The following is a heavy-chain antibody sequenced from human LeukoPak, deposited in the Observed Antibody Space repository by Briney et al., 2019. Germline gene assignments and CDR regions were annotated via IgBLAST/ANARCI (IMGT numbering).Heavy chain of an antibody. Sequence: PGGSLRLSCAGSGFTFGGYGMHWFRQTPGKGLEWVAVIPYDGSRAFYADSVKGRFTISRDNSKNTTSVQMDDLRAEDTAVYYCTRYNNDHFDYWGQGTLVTVSS. CDR1: GFTFGGYG. D-gene: IGHD1-14*01. V-gene: IGHV3-33*01. CDR2: IPYDGSRA. J-gene: IGHJ4*02. CDR3: TRYNNDHFDY.